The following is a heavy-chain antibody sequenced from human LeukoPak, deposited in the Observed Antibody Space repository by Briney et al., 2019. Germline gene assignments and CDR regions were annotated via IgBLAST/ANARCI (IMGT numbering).Heavy chain of an antibody. CDR3: ARESLGPPYYFDY. CDR1: GGSISTGADY. D-gene: IGHD1-26*01. Sequence: SETLSLTCTVSGGSISTGADYWSWIRQPAGKGLEWIGRIYTSGSTNYNPSLKSRVTISVDTSKNQFFLKLSSVTAADTAVYYCARESLGPPYYFDYWGQGTLVTVPS. J-gene: IGHJ4*02. CDR2: IYTSGST. V-gene: IGHV4-61*02.